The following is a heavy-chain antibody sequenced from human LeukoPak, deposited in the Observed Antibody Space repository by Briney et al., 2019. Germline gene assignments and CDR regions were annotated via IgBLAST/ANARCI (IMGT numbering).Heavy chain of an antibody. J-gene: IGHJ4*02. Sequence: ASVKVSCKASGYTFTSYYMHWVRQAPGQGLEWMGWINPNSGGTYYAQKFQGRVTMTTDTSITTAYMELISLRSDDTAVYYCARALYLITSTYYFDYWGQGTLVTVSS. CDR3: ARALYLITSTYYFDY. CDR2: INPNSGGT. V-gene: IGHV1-2*02. D-gene: IGHD2-2*02. CDR1: GYTFTSYY.